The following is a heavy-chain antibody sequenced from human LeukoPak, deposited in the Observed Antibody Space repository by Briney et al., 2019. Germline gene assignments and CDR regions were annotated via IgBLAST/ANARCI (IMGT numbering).Heavy chain of an antibody. J-gene: IGHJ4*02. CDR2: INPNSGGT. Sequence: GASVKVSCKASGYTFTGYYMHWVRQASGQGLEWMGWINPNSGGTNYARKFQGRVTMTRDTSISTAYMELSRLRSDDTAVYYCARDLRAAAGQYYFDYWGQGTLVTVSS. V-gene: IGHV1-2*02. D-gene: IGHD6-13*01. CDR1: GYTFTGYY. CDR3: ARDLRAAAGQYYFDY.